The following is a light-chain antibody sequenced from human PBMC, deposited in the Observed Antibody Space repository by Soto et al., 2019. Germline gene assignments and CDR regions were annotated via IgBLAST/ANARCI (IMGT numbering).Light chain of an antibody. J-gene: IGKJ5*01. CDR1: QSVSSSY. CDR3: QQYGSSPFT. V-gene: IGKV3-20*01. CDR2: GAS. Sequence: EIVLTQSQCTLSLSPGERATLSCRASQSVSSSYVAWYQQKPGQAPRLLIYGASSRATGIPDRFSGSGSGTDFTLTISRLEPEDFALYYCQQYGSSPFTFGQGTRLEIK.